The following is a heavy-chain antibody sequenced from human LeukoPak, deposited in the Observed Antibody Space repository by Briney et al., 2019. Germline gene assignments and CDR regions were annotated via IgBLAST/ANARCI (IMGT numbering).Heavy chain of an antibody. CDR2: IYIRGGT. CDR3: ARTHTTRLTDI. J-gene: IGHJ4*02. Sequence: SETLSLTCAVSGDSVNNYYWTWIRQPPGKGLEWIGYIYIRGGTNYNPSLRSRVTISLDTSKNQSSLKLTSVTAADTAVYYCARTHTTRLTDIWVQGTLVTVSS. V-gene: IGHV4-4*09. D-gene: IGHD6-6*01. CDR1: GDSVNNYY.